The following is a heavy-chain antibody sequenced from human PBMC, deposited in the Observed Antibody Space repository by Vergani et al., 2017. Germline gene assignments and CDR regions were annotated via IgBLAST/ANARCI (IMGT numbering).Heavy chain of an antibody. D-gene: IGHD3-22*01. CDR3: ARRDYYYSSGYHYVDY. V-gene: IGHV5-51*01. CDR2: IYPGDSDT. CDR1: GYSFTSYW. J-gene: IGHJ4*02. Sequence: EVQLVQSGAEVKKPGESLKISCKGSGYSFTSYWIGWVRQMPGKGLEWMGIIYPGDSDTRYSPSFQGQVTIPADKSISTAYLQGSSLKASDTAMYYCARRDYYYSSGYHYVDYWGQGTLVTVSS.